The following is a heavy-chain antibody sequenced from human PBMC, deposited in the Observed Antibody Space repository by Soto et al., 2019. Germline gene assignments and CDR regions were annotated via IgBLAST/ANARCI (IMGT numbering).Heavy chain of an antibody. D-gene: IGHD2-2*01. CDR2: INSSSSYI. CDR3: ARESTTLGYCSSTSCGHDAFDI. J-gene: IGHJ3*02. Sequence: GGSLRLSCAASGFTFSSYSMNWVRQAPGKGLEWVSSINSSSSYIYYADSVKGRFTISRDNAKNSLYLQMNSLRAEDTAVYYCARESTTLGYCSSTSCGHDAFDIWGQGTMVTVSS. V-gene: IGHV3-21*01. CDR1: GFTFSSYS.